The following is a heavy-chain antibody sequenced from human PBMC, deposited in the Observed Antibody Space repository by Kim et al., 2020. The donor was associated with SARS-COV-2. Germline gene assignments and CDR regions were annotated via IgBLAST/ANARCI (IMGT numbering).Heavy chain of an antibody. J-gene: IGHJ4*02. CDR3: ARGGQYTTTLDS. CDR2: VSPTGTT. Sequence: SETLSLTCTVSGGSISAYWSWIRQFPGKGLEWIGYVSPTGTTLYNPSLKSRLTISVDTSKNQFFLNLNSVTTADTAVYYCARGGQYTTTLDSWGQGTLFT. D-gene: IGHD2-2*02. V-gene: IGHV4-59*01. CDR1: GGSISAY.